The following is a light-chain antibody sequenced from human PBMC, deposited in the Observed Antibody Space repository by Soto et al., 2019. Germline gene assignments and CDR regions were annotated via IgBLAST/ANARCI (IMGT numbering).Light chain of an antibody. CDR1: QSVSSN. CDR3: QQYHNWPIT. V-gene: IGKV3-15*01. J-gene: IGKJ1*01. Sequence: EIVRTQSPATLSVSPGERATLSCRASQSVSSNLAWHQQKPGQAPRLLMYDASTRATGIPARFSGSGSGTEFTLTISSLQSEDFAVYYCQQYHNWPITFGHGTKVDI. CDR2: DAS.